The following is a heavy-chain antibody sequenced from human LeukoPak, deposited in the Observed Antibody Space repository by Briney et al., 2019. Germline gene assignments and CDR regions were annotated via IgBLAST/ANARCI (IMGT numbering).Heavy chain of an antibody. CDR3: VRGTNRLRYFDWSEGGGFDY. Sequence: GGSLRLSCAASGFTVSSNYMSWVRQAPGKGLEWVSVIYSGGSTYYADSVKGRFTISRDNSKNTLYLQMNSLRAEDTAVYYCVRGTNRLRYFDWSEGGGFDYWGQGTLVTVSS. J-gene: IGHJ4*02. V-gene: IGHV3-53*01. CDR1: GFTVSSNY. CDR2: IYSGGST. D-gene: IGHD3-9*01.